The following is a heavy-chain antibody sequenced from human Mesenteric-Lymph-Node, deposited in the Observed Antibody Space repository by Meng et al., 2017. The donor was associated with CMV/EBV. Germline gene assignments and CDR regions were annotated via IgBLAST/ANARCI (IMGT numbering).Heavy chain of an antibody. CDR2: DSGST. D-gene: IGHD5-24*01. J-gene: IGHJ4*02. CDR1: GASISSYY. CDR3: ARGEGDGYTYQMGFDC. V-gene: IGHV4-59*01. Sequence: SETLSLTCIVSGASISSYYWGWIRQPPGKGLEWIAYDSGSTNYNPSLRSRVTISLDTSKNQFSLKLRSVTAADTAVYYCARGEGDGYTYQMGFDCWGQGTLVTVSS.